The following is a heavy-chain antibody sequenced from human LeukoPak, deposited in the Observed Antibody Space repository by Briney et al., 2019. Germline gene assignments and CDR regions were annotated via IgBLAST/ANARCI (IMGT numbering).Heavy chain of an antibody. J-gene: IGHJ5*02. V-gene: IGHV1-69*13. CDR3: ARSPEGDIVPPGGGWFDP. CDR2: IIPIFGTA. Sequence: ASVKVSCKASGGTFSGYAISWVRQAPGQGLEWMGGIIPIFGTANYAQKFQGRVTITADESTSTAYMELSSLRSEDTAVYYCARSPEGDIVPPGGGWFDPWGQGTLVTVSS. CDR1: GGTFSGYA. D-gene: IGHD2-8*01.